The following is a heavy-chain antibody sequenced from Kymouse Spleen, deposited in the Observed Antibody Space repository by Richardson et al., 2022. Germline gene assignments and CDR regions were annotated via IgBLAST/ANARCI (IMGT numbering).Heavy chain of an antibody. CDR1: GGSISSGGYY. V-gene: IGHV4-31*03. CDR2: IYYSGST. J-gene: IGHJ5*02. CDR3: ARWGITGTWDWFDP. Sequence: QVQLQESGPGLVKPSQTLSLTCTVSGGSISSGGYYWSWIRQHPGKGLEWIGYIYYSGSTYYNPSLKSRVTISVDTSKNQFSLKLSSVTAADTAVYYCARWGITGTWDWFDPWGQGTLVTVSS. D-gene: IGHD1-7*01.